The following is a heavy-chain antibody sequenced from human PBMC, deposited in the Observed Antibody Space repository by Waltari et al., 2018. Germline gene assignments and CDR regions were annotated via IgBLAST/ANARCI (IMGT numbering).Heavy chain of an antibody. Sequence: EVQLLASGGGLVQPGGSLRLSCAASGFTFNSYAMSWVRQAPGKGLEWVSAISGGGGSIYYADSVKGRFTISRDNSKNTLYLQMNSLRAEDTAVYYCAKDRPDYYDSSGYYYYGMDVWGQGTTVTVSS. D-gene: IGHD3-22*01. J-gene: IGHJ6*02. CDR3: AKDRPDYYDSSGYYYYGMDV. CDR2: ISGGGGSI. V-gene: IGHV3-23*01. CDR1: GFTFNSYA.